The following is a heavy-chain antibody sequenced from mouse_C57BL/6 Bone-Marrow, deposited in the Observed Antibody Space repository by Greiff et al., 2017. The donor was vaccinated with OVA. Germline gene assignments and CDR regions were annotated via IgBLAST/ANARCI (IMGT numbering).Heavy chain of an antibody. D-gene: IGHD2-3*01. CDR1: GYTFTSYW. CDR3: ARVWLLAYYAMDY. Sequence: QVQLQQPGAELVRPGSSVKLSCTASGYTFTSYWMHWVKQRPIQGLEWIGNIEPSDGETHYNQKFKDKATLTVDKSSSTAYMQLSSLTSDVSSVDYCARVWLLAYYAMDYWGQGTSVTVSS. CDR2: IEPSDGET. V-gene: IGHV1-52*01. J-gene: IGHJ4*01.